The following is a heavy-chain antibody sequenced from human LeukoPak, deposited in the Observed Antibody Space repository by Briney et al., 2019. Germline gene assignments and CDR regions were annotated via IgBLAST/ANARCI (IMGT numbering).Heavy chain of an antibody. CDR3: ARDRGYSCGY. Sequence: GGSLRLSCAASGFTFSSYAMSWVRQAPGKGLEWVSTISGSGDSTYYADSVKGRFTISRDNSKNTLYLQMNSLRAEDTAVYYCARDRGYSCGYWGQGTLVTVSS. J-gene: IGHJ4*02. D-gene: IGHD5-18*01. CDR2: ISGSGDST. V-gene: IGHV3-23*01. CDR1: GFTFSSYA.